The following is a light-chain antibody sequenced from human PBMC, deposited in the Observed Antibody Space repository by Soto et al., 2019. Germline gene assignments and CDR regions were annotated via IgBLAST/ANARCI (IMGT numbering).Light chain of an antibody. CDR3: QQYGSFSIT. CDR2: DAS. J-gene: IGKJ5*01. V-gene: IGKV3-11*01. Sequence: EIVLTQSPATLSLSPGERATLSCRASQSVGSYLAWYQQKPGQAPRLLIYDASNRATGIPARFSGSGSGTDFTLTISRLEPEDFAVYYCQQYGSFSITFGQGTRLEIK. CDR1: QSVGSY.